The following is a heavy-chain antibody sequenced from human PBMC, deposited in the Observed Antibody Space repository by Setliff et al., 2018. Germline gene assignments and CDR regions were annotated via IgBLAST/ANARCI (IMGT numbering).Heavy chain of an antibody. V-gene: IGHV7-4-1*02. CDR2: INTNPGNP. CDR1: GYTFTTYA. J-gene: IGHJ6*03. Sequence: GASVKVSCKASGYTFTTYAISWMRQAPGQGLEYMGWINTNPGNPSYAQGFTGRFVFSLDTSVSTAYLQISSLKAEDTAVYYCARASRFGTIRYRGGYYMDVWGKGTTVTVSS. CDR3: ARASRFGTIRYRGGYYMDV. D-gene: IGHD3-10*01.